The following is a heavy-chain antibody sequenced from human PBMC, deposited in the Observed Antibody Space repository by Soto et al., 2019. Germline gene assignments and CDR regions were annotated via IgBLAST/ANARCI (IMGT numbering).Heavy chain of an antibody. Sequence: GGSLRPSCAASVLTFSNASMNWVRQAPGKGLEWVGRIKSKTDGGTTDCAAPVKGRFTISRDDPKNTLYLQMNSMKTEDTAVYYCTIVAGNDPPPFYWGQGTLVTVSS. D-gene: IGHD1-1*01. CDR1: VLTFSNAS. CDR2: IKSKTDGGTT. CDR3: TIVAGNDPPPFY. J-gene: IGHJ4*02. V-gene: IGHV3-15*07.